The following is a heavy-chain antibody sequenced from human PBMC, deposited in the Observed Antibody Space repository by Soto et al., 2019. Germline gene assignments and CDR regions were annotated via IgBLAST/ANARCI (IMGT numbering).Heavy chain of an antibody. Sequence: ASVKVSCNASGYTFTSYAMHLVRQAPGQRLEWMGWINAGNGNTKYSQKFQGRVTITRDTSASTAYMELSSLRSEDTAVYYCARDTPLTGYCSGGSCYSPDAFDIWGQGTMVTVSS. CDR2: INAGNGNT. D-gene: IGHD2-15*01. CDR3: ARDTPLTGYCSGGSCYSPDAFDI. J-gene: IGHJ3*02. V-gene: IGHV1-3*01. CDR1: GYTFTSYA.